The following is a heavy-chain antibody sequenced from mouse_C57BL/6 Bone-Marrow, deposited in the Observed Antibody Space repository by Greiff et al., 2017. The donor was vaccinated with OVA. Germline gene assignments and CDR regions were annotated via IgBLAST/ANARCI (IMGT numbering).Heavy chain of an antibody. CDR1: GYTFTDYY. V-gene: IGHV1-76*01. J-gene: IGHJ2*01. CDR3: ARDSAHDY. CDR2: IYPGSGTT. Sequence: VQLQQSGAELVRPGASVKLSCKASGYTFTDYYINWVKQRPGQGLEWIARIYPGSGTTYYNEKFKGKATLTAEKSSSTAYMQLSSLTSEDSAVYVCARDSAHDYWGQGTTLTVSS. D-gene: IGHD3-2*02.